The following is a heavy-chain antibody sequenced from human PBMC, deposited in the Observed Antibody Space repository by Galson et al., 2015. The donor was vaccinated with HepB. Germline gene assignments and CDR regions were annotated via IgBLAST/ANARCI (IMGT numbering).Heavy chain of an antibody. CDR1: GFTFSGSA. D-gene: IGHD2-15*01. CDR3: HVVVAATVNLDY. Sequence: SLRLSCAASGFTFSGSAMHWVRQASGKGLEWVSRIRSKANSYATAYAASVKGRFTISRDDSKNTAYLQMNSLKTEDTAVYYCHVVVAATVNLDYWGQGTLVTVSS. CDR2: IRSKANSYAT. V-gene: IGHV3-73*01. J-gene: IGHJ4*02.